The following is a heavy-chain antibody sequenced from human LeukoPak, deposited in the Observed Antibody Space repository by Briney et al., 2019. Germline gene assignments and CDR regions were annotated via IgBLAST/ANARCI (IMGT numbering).Heavy chain of an antibody. D-gene: IGHD3-16*02. CDR2: INHSGST. CDR1: GGSFSGYY. Sequence: SETLSLXCAVYGGSFSGYYWSWIRQPPGKGLEWIGEINHSGSTNYNPSLKSRVTISVDTSKNQFSLKLTSVTAADTAVYHCARGIPGRSIDYWGQGTLVTVSS. CDR3: ARGIPGRSIDY. V-gene: IGHV4-34*01. J-gene: IGHJ4*02.